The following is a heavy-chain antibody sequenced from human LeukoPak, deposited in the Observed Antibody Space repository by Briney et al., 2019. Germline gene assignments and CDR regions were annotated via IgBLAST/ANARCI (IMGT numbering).Heavy chain of an antibody. Sequence: ASVKVSCKASGHTSTTYAIHWVRQAPGQGLEWMGWINAGNGNIKYSQKFQGRVTVTGDTSASTAYMELSSLRSEDTAVYYCARGYCSSTSCYMDVWGQGTTVT. V-gene: IGHV1-3*01. CDR1: GHTSTTYA. J-gene: IGHJ6*02. D-gene: IGHD2-2*01. CDR2: INAGNGNI. CDR3: ARGYCSSTSCYMDV.